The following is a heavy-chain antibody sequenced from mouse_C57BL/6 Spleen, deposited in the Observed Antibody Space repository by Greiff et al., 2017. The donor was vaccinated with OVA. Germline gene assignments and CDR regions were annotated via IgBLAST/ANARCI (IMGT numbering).Heavy chain of an antibody. CDR1: GFTFSSYA. V-gene: IGHV5-4*01. CDR3: ASHYGYDVGAMDY. Sequence: EVQLVESGGGLVKPGGSLKLSCAASGFTFSSYAMSWVRQTPEKRLEWVATISDGGSYTYYPDNVKGRFTLSRDNAKNNLYLQMSHLKSEDTAMDYCASHYGYDVGAMDYWGQGTSVTVSS. J-gene: IGHJ4*01. D-gene: IGHD2-2*01. CDR2: ISDGGSYT.